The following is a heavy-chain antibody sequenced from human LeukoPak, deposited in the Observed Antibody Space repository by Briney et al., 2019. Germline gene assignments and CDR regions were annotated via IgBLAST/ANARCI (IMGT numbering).Heavy chain of an antibody. CDR2: ISGSGGST. V-gene: IGHV3-23*01. D-gene: IGHD6-19*01. J-gene: IGHJ4*02. CDR3: AKSPSMIAVAGTVGFDY. CDR1: GFTFSSYA. Sequence: PGGSLRLSCAASGFTFSSYAMSWGRQAPGKGLEWVSAISGSGGSTYYADSVKGRFTISRDNSKNTLYLQMNSLRAEDTAVYYCAKSPSMIAVAGTVGFDYWGQGTLVTVSS.